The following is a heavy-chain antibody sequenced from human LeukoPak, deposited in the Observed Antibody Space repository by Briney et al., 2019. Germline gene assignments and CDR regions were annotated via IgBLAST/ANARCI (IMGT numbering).Heavy chain of an antibody. Sequence: TLSLTCAVSGGSISSTGYSWSWIRQPPGKGLEWIGYIYHSGSTYYNPSLKSRVTISVDRSKKQFSLKLSSVTAADTAVYYCARAYYYDSSGYYPDAFDIWGQGTMVTVSS. CDR1: GGSISSTGYS. J-gene: IGHJ3*02. D-gene: IGHD3-22*01. CDR2: IYHSGST. V-gene: IGHV4-30-2*01. CDR3: ARAYYYDSSGYYPDAFDI.